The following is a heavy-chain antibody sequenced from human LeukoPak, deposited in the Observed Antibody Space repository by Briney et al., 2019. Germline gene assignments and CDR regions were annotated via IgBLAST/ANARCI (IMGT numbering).Heavy chain of an antibody. CDR1: GGSISSYY. V-gene: IGHV4-59*01. CDR2: IYYSGST. D-gene: IGHD3-10*01. Sequence: PSETLSLTCTVSGGSISSYYWSWIRQPPGKGLEWIGYIYYSGSTNYNPSLKSRVTISVDTSKNQFSLRLSSVTAADTAVYYCAGSGSGSYYSPWYFDLWGRGTLVTVFS. CDR3: AGSGSGSYYSPWYFDL. J-gene: IGHJ2*01.